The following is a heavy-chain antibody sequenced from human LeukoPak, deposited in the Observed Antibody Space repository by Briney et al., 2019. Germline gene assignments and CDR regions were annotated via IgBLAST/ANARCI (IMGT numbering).Heavy chain of an antibody. V-gene: IGHV7-4-1*02. CDR3: ARDILTGYYRWYYYYGMDV. CDR2: INTNTGNP. CDR1: GYTFGSYT. J-gene: IGHJ6*02. Sequence: ASVKVSCKTSGYTFGSYTINWVRQAPGQGLEWMGWINTNTGNPTYAQGFTGRFVFSLDTSVSTAYLQISSLKAEDTAVYYCARDILTGYYRWYYYYGMDVWGQGTTVTVSS. D-gene: IGHD3-9*01.